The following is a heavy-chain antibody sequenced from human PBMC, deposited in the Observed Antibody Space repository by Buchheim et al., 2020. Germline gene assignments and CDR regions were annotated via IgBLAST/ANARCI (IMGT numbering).Heavy chain of an antibody. Sequence: EVQLVESGGGLVQPGGSLRLSCAASGFTFRSYWMHWVRQAPGQGLVWVSRINTDGSITNYADSVQGRFTISRDNAKNTLYLQMNSLRAEDTAVYYCARDDYGGDGVFEPWGQGTL. CDR1: GFTFRSYW. CDR3: ARDDYGGDGVFEP. J-gene: IGHJ5*02. V-gene: IGHV3-74*01. CDR2: INTDGSIT. D-gene: IGHD4-23*01.